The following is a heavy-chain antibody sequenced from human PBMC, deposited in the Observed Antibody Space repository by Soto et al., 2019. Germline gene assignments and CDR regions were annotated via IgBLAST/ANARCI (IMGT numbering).Heavy chain of an antibody. CDR2: INPNSGGT. CDR3: ARDSRSGGSYYGY. CDR1: GYTFTGYY. Sequence: ASVKVSCKASGYTFTGYYMHWVRQAPGQGLEWMGWINPNSGGTNYAQKFQGWVTMTRDTSISTAYMELSSLRSEDTAVYYCARDSRSGGSYYGYWGQGTLVTVSS. D-gene: IGHD1-26*01. V-gene: IGHV1-2*04. J-gene: IGHJ4*02.